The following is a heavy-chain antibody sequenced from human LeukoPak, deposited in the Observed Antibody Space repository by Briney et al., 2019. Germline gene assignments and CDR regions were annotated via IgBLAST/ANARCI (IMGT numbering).Heavy chain of an antibody. V-gene: IGHV3-74*01. CDR1: EFSFTNYW. CDR2: INTDGSTT. CDR3: ARDLWDGSGSRYYYYGMDV. D-gene: IGHD3-10*01. Sequence: GGSLRLSCEASEFSFTNYWMYWVRQAPGKGLAWVSAINTDGSTTTYADSVKGRFTISRDNSKNTLYLQMNSLRAEDTAVYYCARDLWDGSGSRYYYYGMDVWGKGTTVTVSS. J-gene: IGHJ6*04.